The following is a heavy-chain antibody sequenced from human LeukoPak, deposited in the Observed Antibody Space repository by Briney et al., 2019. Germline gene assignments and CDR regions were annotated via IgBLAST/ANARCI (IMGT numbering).Heavy chain of an antibody. J-gene: IGHJ3*02. CDR1: SGSISSYY. CDR3: ASWGYYYDSSVGCDI. D-gene: IGHD3-22*01. CDR2: IYYSGST. V-gene: IGHV4-59*01. Sequence: SETLSLTCTVSSGSISSYYWSWLRQPPGKGLEWIGYIYYSGSTNYNPSLKSRVTISVDTSKNQFSLKLSSVTAADTAVYYCASWGYYYDSSVGCDIWGQGTMVTVSS.